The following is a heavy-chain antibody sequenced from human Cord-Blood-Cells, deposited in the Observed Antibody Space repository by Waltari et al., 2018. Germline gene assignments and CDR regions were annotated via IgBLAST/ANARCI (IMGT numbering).Heavy chain of an antibody. CDR2: LLYDGSNK. CDR1: GFTFSSYA. V-gene: IGHV3-30*04. CDR3: ARDHPDY. Sequence: QVQLVESGGGVAQPVRSLRLSCAASGFTFSSYAMHWVRQAPGKGLGWVEVLLYDGSNKYYADSVKGRFNISRDNSKNTLYLQMNSLRTEDTAVYYCARDHPDYWGQGTLVTVSS. J-gene: IGHJ4*02.